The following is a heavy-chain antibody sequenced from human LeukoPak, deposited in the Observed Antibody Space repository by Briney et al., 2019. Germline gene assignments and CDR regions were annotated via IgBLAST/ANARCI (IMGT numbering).Heavy chain of an antibody. CDR1: GYTFTGYY. CDR2: ISAYNGNT. CDR3: ARDRFVAARQRGNWFDP. D-gene: IGHD6-6*01. V-gene: IGHV1-18*04. Sequence: GASVKVSCKASGYTFTGYYMHWVRQAPGQGLEWMGWISAYNGNTNYAQKLQGRVTMTTDTSTSTAYMELRSLRSDDTAVYYCARDRFVAARQRGNWFDPWGQGTLVTVSS. J-gene: IGHJ5*02.